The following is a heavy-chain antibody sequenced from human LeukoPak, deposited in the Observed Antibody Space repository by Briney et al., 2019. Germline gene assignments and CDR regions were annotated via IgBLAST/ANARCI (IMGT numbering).Heavy chain of an antibody. D-gene: IGHD1-26*01. Sequence: PSETLSLTCTVSGASISSYYWSWIRQPAGKGLEWIGRIYNSESTNYNPSLKSRLTMSVDTSKNQFSLRLNSVTAADTAMYYCAKSGGYGLIDYWGQGTRVTVSS. CDR2: IYNSEST. V-gene: IGHV4-4*07. J-gene: IGHJ4*02. CDR3: AKSGGYGLIDY. CDR1: GASISSYY.